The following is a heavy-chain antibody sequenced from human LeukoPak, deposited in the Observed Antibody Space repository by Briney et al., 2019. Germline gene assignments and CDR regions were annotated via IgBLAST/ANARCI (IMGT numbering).Heavy chain of an antibody. CDR1: GGSISSHY. D-gene: IGHD3-22*01. V-gene: IGHV4-59*11. CDR3: AGTAHYYDSSGYPVFDP. Sequence: PSETLSLTCTVSGGSISSHYWSWIRQPPGKGLEWFGYIYYSGSTNYNPSLKSRVTISVDTSKNQFSLKLSSVTAADTAAYYCAGTAHYYDSSGYPVFDPWGQGTLVTVSS. CDR2: IYYSGST. J-gene: IGHJ5*02.